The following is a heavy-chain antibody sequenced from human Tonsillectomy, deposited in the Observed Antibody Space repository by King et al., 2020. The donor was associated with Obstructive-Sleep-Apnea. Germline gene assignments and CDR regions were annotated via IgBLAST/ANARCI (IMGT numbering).Heavy chain of an antibody. J-gene: IGHJ4*02. V-gene: IGHV3-66*01. Sequence: VQLVESGGGLVQPGGSLRLSCAASGFTVSSNYMSWVRQAPGKGLEWVSIIYSGGATYYADSVKGRFTISRDNSKNTLYLQMTSLRADDTAVYYCARDLGANMSSSWYKEAFFDYWGKGTLVTVSS. CDR3: ARDLGANMSSSWYKEAFFDY. CDR2: IYSGGAT. CDR1: GFTVSSNY. D-gene: IGHD6-13*01.